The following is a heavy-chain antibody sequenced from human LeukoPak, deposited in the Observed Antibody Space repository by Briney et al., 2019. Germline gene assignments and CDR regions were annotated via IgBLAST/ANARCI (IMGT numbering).Heavy chain of an antibody. Sequence: GASVKVSCKASGGTLSSYAISWVRQAPGQGLEWMGRIIPILGIANYAQKFQGRVTITADKSTSTAYMELSSLRSEDTAVYYCARVSSGSYSSWGQGTLVTVSS. CDR1: GGTLSSYA. V-gene: IGHV1-69*04. CDR3: ARVSSGSYSS. D-gene: IGHD1-26*01. CDR2: IIPILGIA. J-gene: IGHJ4*02.